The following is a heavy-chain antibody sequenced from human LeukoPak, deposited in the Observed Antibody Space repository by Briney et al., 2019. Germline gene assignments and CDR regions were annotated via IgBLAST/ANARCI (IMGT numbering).Heavy chain of an antibody. CDR3: ARHLAENGGSSWYRYYYMDV. J-gene: IGHJ6*03. Sequence: SETLSLTCTVSGGSISSSSYYRGWIRQPPGKGLEWIGSIYYSGSTYYNPSLKSRVTISVDTSKNQFSLKLSSVTAADTAVYYCARHLAENGGSSWYRYYYMDVWGKGTTVTVSS. D-gene: IGHD6-13*01. V-gene: IGHV4-39*01. CDR1: GGSISSSSYY. CDR2: IYYSGST.